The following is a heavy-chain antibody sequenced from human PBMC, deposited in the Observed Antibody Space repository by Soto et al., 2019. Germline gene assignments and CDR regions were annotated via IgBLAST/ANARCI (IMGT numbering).Heavy chain of an antibody. CDR2: INAHSGGT. D-gene: IGHD6-6*01. CDR3: AKDLTRQLAYWLDP. V-gene: IGHV1-2*02. Sequence: ASVRVSCKASGFSFTGYYIHWLRQAPGQGLEWMGWINAHSGGTEYAQKFQGRVTLTRDTSIATAYLTLTSLTSDDTALYYCAKDLTRQLAYWLDPWGQGTQVTVSS. J-gene: IGHJ5*02. CDR1: GFSFTGYY.